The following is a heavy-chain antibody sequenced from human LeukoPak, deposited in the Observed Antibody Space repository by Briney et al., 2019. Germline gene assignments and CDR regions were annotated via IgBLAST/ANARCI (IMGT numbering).Heavy chain of an antibody. V-gene: IGHV4-61*01. CDR3: ASFITVAHYYGMDV. D-gene: IGHD4-11*01. CDR2: IYYSGST. J-gene: IGHJ6*02. Sequence: PSQTLSLTCTVSGGSVSSGSYYWSWIRQPPGKGLEWIGYIYYSGSTNYNPSLKSRVTISVDTSKNQFSLKLSSVTAADTAVYYCASFITVAHYYGMDVWGQGTTVTVSS. CDR1: GGSVSSGSYY.